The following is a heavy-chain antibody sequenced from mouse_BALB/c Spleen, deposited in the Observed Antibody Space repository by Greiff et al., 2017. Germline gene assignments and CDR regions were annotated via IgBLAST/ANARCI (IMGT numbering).Heavy chain of an antibody. J-gene: IGHJ3*01. CDR2: IDPANGNT. D-gene: IGHD2-4*01. CDR1: GFNIKDTY. V-gene: IGHV14-3*02. CDR3: AMITTGFAY. Sequence: EVMLVESGAELVKPGASVKLSCTASGFNIKDTYMHWVKQRPEQGLEWIGRIDPANGNTKYDPKFQGKATITADTSSNTAYLQLSSLTSEDTAVYYCAMITTGFAYWGQGTLVTVSA.